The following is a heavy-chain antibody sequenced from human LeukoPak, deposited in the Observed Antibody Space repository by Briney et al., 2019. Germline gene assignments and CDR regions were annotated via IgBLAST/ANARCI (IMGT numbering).Heavy chain of an antibody. Sequence: PSETLSLTCTVSGGSITRGGYFWSWIRQPARKGLEWIGHMDTIGIITYNPSLKSRVTISADTSKHQISLRLSSVTAADTAVYYCARDRPDLSGTPSFFDSWGQGTLVTVAS. CDR3: ARDRPDLSGTPSFFDS. D-gene: IGHD1-7*01. CDR1: GGSITRGGYF. V-gene: IGHV4-61*09. CDR2: MDTIGII. J-gene: IGHJ4*02.